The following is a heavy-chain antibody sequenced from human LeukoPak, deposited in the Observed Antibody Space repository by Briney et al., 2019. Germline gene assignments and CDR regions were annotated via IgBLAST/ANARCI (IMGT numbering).Heavy chain of an antibody. CDR2: INHSGST. Sequence: SETLSLTCAVYGGSFSGYYWSWIRQPPGKGLEWLGEINHSGSTTYNPSLKSRVPISLNTSKNQFFFKHSYVTAADTAGYYYGRKTPGYIYGTGFVNCGQGTLVTASP. V-gene: IGHV4-34*01. CDR1: GGSFSGYY. J-gene: IGHJ4*02. CDR3: GRKTPGYIYGTGFVN. D-gene: IGHD5-18*01.